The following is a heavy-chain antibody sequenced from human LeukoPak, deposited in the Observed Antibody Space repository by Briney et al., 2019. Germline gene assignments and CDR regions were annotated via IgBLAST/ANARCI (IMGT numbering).Heavy chain of an antibody. CDR3: ARDGIAVAGSPHNWFDP. V-gene: IGHV1-69*04. CDR2: IIPILGIA. CDR1: GGTFSSYA. J-gene: IGHJ5*02. D-gene: IGHD6-19*01. Sequence: ASVKVSCKASGGTFSSYAISWVRQAPGQGLESMGRIIPILGIANYAQKFQGRVTITADKSTSTAYMELSSLRSEDTAVYYCARDGIAVAGSPHNWFDPWGQGTLVTVSS.